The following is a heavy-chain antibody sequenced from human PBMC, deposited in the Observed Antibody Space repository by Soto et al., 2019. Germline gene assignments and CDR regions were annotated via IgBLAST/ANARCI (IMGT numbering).Heavy chain of an antibody. D-gene: IGHD2-15*01. Sequence: ASVKVSCKVSGYTLTELSMHWVRQAPGKGLEWMGVFDPEDGETIYAQKFQGRVTMTEDTSTDTAYMELSSLRSEDTAVYYCATGQLGYCSGGSCYSSYPEYFQHWGQGTLVTVSS. CDR2: FDPEDGET. J-gene: IGHJ1*01. CDR3: ATGQLGYCSGGSCYSSYPEYFQH. CDR1: GYTLTELS. V-gene: IGHV1-24*01.